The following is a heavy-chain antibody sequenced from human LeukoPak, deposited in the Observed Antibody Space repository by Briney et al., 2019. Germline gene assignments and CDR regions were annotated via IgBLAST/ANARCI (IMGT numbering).Heavy chain of an antibody. D-gene: IGHD6-19*01. J-gene: IGHJ5*02. Sequence: SETLSLTCAVSGGSISSASNYWGWIRQPPGKGLEWIGTIYYSGSTYYNPSLKSRVTISIDTSKNQFSLRLSSVTAADTAVYYCARFPSIAVAGNAWFDPWGQGTLVTVSS. CDR1: GGSISSASNY. CDR3: ARFPSIAVAGNAWFDP. CDR2: IYYSGST. V-gene: IGHV4-39*01.